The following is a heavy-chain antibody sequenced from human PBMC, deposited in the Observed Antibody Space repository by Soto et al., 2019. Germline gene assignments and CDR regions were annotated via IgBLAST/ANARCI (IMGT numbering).Heavy chain of an antibody. V-gene: IGHV5-51*01. Sequence: XDSLKVSWQCSGYTFTNYWIGWVLQMPGKGLEWMGIIYPGDSDTKYNPSFQGQVTISADKSITTTYLQWSSLKASDTAIYYCAASIFYYGMDVWGQGTTVTVSS. J-gene: IGHJ6*02. CDR2: IYPGDSDT. CDR3: AASIFYYGMDV. CDR1: GYTFTNYW.